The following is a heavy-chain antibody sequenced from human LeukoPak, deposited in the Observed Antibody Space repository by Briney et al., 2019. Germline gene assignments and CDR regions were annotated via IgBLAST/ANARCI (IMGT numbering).Heavy chain of an antibody. CDR2: INSDGSST. D-gene: IGHD3-10*01. CDR1: GFTFSSYW. J-gene: IGHJ6*04. V-gene: IGHV3-74*01. Sequence: GGSQRLSCAASGFTFSSYWMHWVRQAPGKGLVWVAHINSDGSSTSYADSVKGRFTISRDNAKNTLYVQMNSLRAEDTAVYYCARGRSYGSGSSPYGMDVWGKGTTVTVSS. CDR3: ARGRSYGSGSSPYGMDV.